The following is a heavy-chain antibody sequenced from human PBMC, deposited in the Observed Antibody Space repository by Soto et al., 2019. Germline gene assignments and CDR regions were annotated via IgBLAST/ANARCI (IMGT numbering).Heavy chain of an antibody. CDR3: ARPKVAEDAFDI. V-gene: IGHV3-30*03. CDR2: ISYDGSNK. J-gene: IGHJ3*02. Sequence: QVQLVESGGGVVQPGRSLRLSCAASGFTFSSYGMHWVRQAPGKGLEWVAVISYDGSNKYYADSVKGRFTISRDNSKNTLYLHMNSLRAEDTAVYYCARPKVAEDAFDIWGQGTMVTVSS. CDR1: GFTFSSYG. D-gene: IGHD6-19*01.